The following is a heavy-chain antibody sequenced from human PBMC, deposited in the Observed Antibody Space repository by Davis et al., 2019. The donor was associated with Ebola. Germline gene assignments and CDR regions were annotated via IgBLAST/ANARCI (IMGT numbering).Heavy chain of an antibody. CDR1: GYTFTSYG. CDR2: ISAYNGNT. J-gene: IGHJ5*01. V-gene: IGHV1-18*01. D-gene: IGHD3-22*01. CDR3: ARAITMIVAGWFDY. Sequence: ASVKVSCKASGYTFTSYGISWVRQAPGQGLEWMGWISAYNGNTNYAQKLQGRVTMTTDTSTSTAYMELRSLRSDDTAVYYCARAITMIVAGWFDYWGQGTLVTVSS.